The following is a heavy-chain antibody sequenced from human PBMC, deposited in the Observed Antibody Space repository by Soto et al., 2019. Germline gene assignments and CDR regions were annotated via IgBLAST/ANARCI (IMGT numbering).Heavy chain of an antibody. D-gene: IGHD3-3*01. CDR2: IKQDGSEK. J-gene: IGHJ4*02. CDR3: ARDWAGYDFGVVMPQTG. V-gene: IGHV3-7*01. CDR1: GFTFSSYW. Sequence: GGSLRLSCAASGFTFSSYWMSWVRQAPGKGLEWVANIKQDGSEKYYVDSVKGRFTISRDNAKNSLYLQMNSLRAEDTAVYYCARDWAGYDFGVVMPQTGWGQGTLVTVSS.